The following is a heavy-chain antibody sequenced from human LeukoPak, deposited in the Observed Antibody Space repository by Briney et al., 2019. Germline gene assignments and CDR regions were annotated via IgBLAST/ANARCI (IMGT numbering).Heavy chain of an antibody. CDR1: GFNFNTYT. J-gene: IGHJ4*02. CDR2: ISSDSSYI. CDR3: VRGSYGAYDY. V-gene: IGHV3-21*01. D-gene: IGHD4-17*01. Sequence: NPGGSLRLSCAASGFNFNTYTMNWVRQAPGKGLVWVSSISSDSSYIYYADAVHGRFTVSRDSAKYSLYLQMNSLRAEDTAVYYCVRGSYGAYDYWGQGSLVTVSS.